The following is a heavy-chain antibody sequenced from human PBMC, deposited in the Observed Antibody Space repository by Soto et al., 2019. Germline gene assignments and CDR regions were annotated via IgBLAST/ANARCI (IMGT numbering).Heavy chain of an antibody. D-gene: IGHD3-16*01. CDR2: IYYSGNT. J-gene: IGHJ4*02. CDR3: ARLGRMITFPPAY. CDR1: GDSISRSSYY. Sequence: QLQLQESGPGLVKPSETLSLTCTVSGDSISRSSYYWGWIRQPPGKGLEWIGSIYYSGNTHYNPSLKSRVTISVDTSKNRFSLKLSSVTAADTAMYYCARLGRMITFPPAYWGQGTLVTVSS. V-gene: IGHV4-39*01.